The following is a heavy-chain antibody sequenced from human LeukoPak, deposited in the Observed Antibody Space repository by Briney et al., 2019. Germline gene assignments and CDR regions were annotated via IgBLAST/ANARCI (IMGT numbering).Heavy chain of an antibody. Sequence: PSETLSLTCTVSGGSITTSGHYWGWIRQPPGKGLEWIGSIDYRERTTYNPSLKSRVTMSADTSRNQFSLKLSSVTATDTAVYYCANYVSGTMRDYWGQGTLVTVSS. V-gene: IGHV4-39*01. CDR3: ANYVSGTMRDY. CDR1: GGSITTSGHY. CDR2: IDYRERT. D-gene: IGHD3-16*01. J-gene: IGHJ4*02.